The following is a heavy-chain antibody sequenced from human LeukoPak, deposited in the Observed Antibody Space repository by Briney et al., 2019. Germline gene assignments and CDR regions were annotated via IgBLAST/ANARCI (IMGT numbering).Heavy chain of an antibody. D-gene: IGHD5-18*01. J-gene: IGHJ4*02. CDR1: GFTFDNYG. V-gene: IGHV3-15*01. CDR2: IKSKADGETT. CDR3: AHRNTAMVRVDY. Sequence: PGGSLRLSCAASGFTFDNYGMSWVRQAPGKGLGWVGRIKSKADGETTDYAAPVKGRFIISRDDSKNTLYLQMNSLKIEDTAVYFCAHRNTAMVRVDYWGQGTLVTVSS.